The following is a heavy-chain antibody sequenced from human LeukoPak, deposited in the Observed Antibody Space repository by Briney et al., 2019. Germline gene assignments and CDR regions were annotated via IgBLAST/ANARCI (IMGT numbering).Heavy chain of an antibody. J-gene: IGHJ4*02. V-gene: IGHV3-74*01. CDR3: ARGDYGDRDLDY. D-gene: IGHD4-17*01. CDR1: GFSLSDYW. CDR2: ITSDGSTT. Sequence: GGSLRLSCVGSGFSLSDYWMHWVRQTPGKGLMWVSRITSDGSTTWYADSVKGRFTLSRDNAKNSLYLQMNSLRDEDTAVYYCARGDYGDRDLDYWGQGTLVTVSS.